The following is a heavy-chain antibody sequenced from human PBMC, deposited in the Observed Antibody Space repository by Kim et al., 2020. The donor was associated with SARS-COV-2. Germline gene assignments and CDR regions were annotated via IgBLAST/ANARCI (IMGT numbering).Heavy chain of an antibody. D-gene: IGHD2-15*01. CDR2: IGQDGSDK. CDR3: AKTVVGVVGASGDFDL. J-gene: IGHJ2*01. CDR1: GFNFNDYW. Sequence: GGSLRLSCAASGFNFNDYWMTWVRQAPGKWLEWVGNIGQDGSDKYYGDPVKGRFTISRDNTKNSVYLQMNSLRAEDTAVYYCAKTVVGVVGASGDFDLWG. V-gene: IGHV3-7*03.